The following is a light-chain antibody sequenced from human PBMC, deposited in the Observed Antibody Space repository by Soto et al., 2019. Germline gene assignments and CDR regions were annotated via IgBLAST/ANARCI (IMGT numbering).Light chain of an antibody. CDR2: DAS. Sequence: EIALTQSPGTLSLSPGERATLSCRASQSVSSSYLAWYQQKPGQAPRLLIYDASSRATGIPDRFSGSGSGTDFALTISRLESEDFAVYDCQQYGSSPRTVGQGTRLQIK. V-gene: IGKV3-20*01. J-gene: IGKJ5*01. CDR1: QSVSSSY. CDR3: QQYGSSPRT.